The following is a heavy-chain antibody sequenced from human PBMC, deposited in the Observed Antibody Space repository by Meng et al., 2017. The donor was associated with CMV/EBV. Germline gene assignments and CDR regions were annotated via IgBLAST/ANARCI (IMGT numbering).Heavy chain of an antibody. CDR2: INHSGST. V-gene: IGHV4-34*01. CDR3: ARGMTTDYYYYGMDV. D-gene: IGHD4-11*01. Sequence: SCAAYGGSFSGYYWSWIRQPPGKGLEWIGEINHSGSTNYNPSLKSRVTISVDTSKNQFSLKLSSVTAADTAVYYCARGMTTDYYYYGMDVWGQGTTVTVSS. CDR1: GGSFSGYY. J-gene: IGHJ6*02.